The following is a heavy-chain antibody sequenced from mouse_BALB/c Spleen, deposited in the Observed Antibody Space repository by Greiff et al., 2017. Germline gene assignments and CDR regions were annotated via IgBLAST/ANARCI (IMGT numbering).Heavy chain of an antibody. J-gene: IGHJ4*01. CDR1: GYAFTNYL. D-gene: IGHD1-1*01. CDR3: ARFYYYGSSSGYYAMDY. Sequence: MQVVESGAELVRPGTSVKVSCKASGYAFTNYLIEWVKQRPGQGLEWIGVINPGSGGTNYNEKFKGKATLTADKSSSTAYMQLSSLTSDDSAVYFCARFYYYGSSSGYYAMDYWGQGTSVTVSS. CDR2: INPGSGGT. V-gene: IGHV1-54*01.